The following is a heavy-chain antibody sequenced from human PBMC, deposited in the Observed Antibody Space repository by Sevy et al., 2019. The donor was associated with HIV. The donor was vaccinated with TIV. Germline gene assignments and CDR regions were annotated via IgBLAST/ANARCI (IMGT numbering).Heavy chain of an antibody. CDR1: GGSISSSSYY. Sequence: SETLSLTCTVSGGSISSSSYYWGWIRQPPGKGLEWIGSIYYSGSTYYNPSLKSRVTISVDTSKNQFSLKLGSVTAADTAVYYCARRGYFDSSNAFDIWGQGTMVTVSS. V-gene: IGHV4-39*01. D-gene: IGHD3-9*01. CDR2: IYYSGST. J-gene: IGHJ3*02. CDR3: ARRGYFDSSNAFDI.